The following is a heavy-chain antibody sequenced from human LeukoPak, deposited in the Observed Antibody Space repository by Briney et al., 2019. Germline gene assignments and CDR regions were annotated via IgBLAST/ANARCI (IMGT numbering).Heavy chain of an antibody. CDR1: GGSISSSSYY. J-gene: IGHJ3*02. CDR2: IYYSGSN. V-gene: IGHV4-39*01. CDR3: ANQEYHAFDI. Sequence: PSETLSLTCTVYGGSISSSSYYWGWIRQPPGKGLEWIGSIYYSGSNYYNPSLKSRVTISVDTSKNQFSLKLRRVTAAYPAVYYCANQEYHAFDIWGQGTMVTVSS. D-gene: IGHD2/OR15-2a*01.